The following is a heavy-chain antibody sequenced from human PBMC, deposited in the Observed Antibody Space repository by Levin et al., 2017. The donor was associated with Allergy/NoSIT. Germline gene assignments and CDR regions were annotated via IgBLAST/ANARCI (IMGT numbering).Heavy chain of an antibody. J-gene: IGHJ3*01. Sequence: PGGSLRLSCAASGFAFGDYAMTWVRQAPGKGLEWVSDITGGGSDTWYGDSVKGRFTVSRDNSKDMLYLELNSLRVEDTGIDYCAKKQAGTSGFSFDVWGQGTTVTVSS. CDR3: AKKQAGTSGFSFDV. V-gene: IGHV3-23*01. CDR2: ITGGGSDT. D-gene: IGHD6-19*01. CDR1: GFAFGDYA.